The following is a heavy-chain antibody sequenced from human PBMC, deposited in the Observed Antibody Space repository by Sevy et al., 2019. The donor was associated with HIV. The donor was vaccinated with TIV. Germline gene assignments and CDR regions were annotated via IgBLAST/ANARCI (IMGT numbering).Heavy chain of an antibody. CDR1: GFTFSSDW. CDR3: VREVVGGYSYSLDC. CDR2: MKEDGSER. V-gene: IGHV3-7*01. D-gene: IGHD5-18*01. J-gene: IGHJ4*02. Sequence: GGSLRLSCAASGFTFSSDWMSWVRQAPGKELEWVATMKEDGSERNYVDSVKGRFTISRDNAKNSLYLQMNSLRAEDTAVYYCVREVVGGYSYSLDCWGQGTLVTVSS.